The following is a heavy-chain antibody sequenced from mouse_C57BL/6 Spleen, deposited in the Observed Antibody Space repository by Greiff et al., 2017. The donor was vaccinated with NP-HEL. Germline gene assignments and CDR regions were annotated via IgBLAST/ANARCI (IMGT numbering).Heavy chain of an antibody. V-gene: IGHV1-80*01. CDR2: IYPGDGDT. Sequence: QVQLKQSGAELVKPGASVKISCKASGYAFSSYWMNWVKQRPGKGLEWIGQIYPGDGDTNYNGKFKGKATLTADKSSSTAYMQLSSLTSEDAAVYCCARIGPRCLYAMDYWGQGTSVTVSS. CDR3: ARIGPRCLYAMDY. CDR1: GYAFSSYW. J-gene: IGHJ4*01.